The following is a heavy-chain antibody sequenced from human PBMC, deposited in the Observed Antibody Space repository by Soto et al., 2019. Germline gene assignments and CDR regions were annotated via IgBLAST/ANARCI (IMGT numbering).Heavy chain of an antibody. CDR2: LYFTGRT. J-gene: IGHJ5*02. CDR1: GASITSGTYY. V-gene: IGHV4-39*02. Sequence: PSETLSLTCTVSGASITSGTYYWGWIRQPPGKGLEWIGSLYFTGRTYYSPSLKSRVTISVDTSRTHFSLNLTSVTAADTAVYYCARRLARGVIGWSDPRGQGTLFTVSS. CDR3: ARRLARGVIGWSDP. D-gene: IGHD3-10*01.